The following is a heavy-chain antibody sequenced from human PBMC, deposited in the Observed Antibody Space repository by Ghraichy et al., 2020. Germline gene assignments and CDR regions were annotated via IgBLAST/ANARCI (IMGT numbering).Heavy chain of an antibody. D-gene: IGHD3-16*01. CDR3: ARSYRVGGIMDWFDP. CDR2: MSPNGGAT. J-gene: IGHJ5*02. CDR1: GYTFSDYY. Sequence: ASVKVSCKTSGYTFSDYYMHWVRQAPGQGLEWMGWMSPNGGATDYAQKFQGRVTMPRDTSITTAYMELNRLTSDDTAGYYCARSYRVGGIMDWFDPWGQGTLVTVSS. V-gene: IGHV1-2*02.